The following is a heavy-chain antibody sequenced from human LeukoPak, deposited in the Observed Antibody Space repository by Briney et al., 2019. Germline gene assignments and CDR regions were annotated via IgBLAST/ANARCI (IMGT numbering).Heavy chain of an antibody. D-gene: IGHD2-2*02. CDR1: GFTVSSNY. CDR2: IYSGDNT. V-gene: IGHV3-53*01. CDR3: ARGKCSSSSCYTFDY. Sequence: GGSLRLSCAASGFTVSSNYMSWVRQAPGKGLEWVSVIYSGDNTYYADSVKGRFTISRDNSKNTLYLQMNSLRAEDTAVYYCARGKCSSSSCYTFDYWGQGTLVTVSS. J-gene: IGHJ4*02.